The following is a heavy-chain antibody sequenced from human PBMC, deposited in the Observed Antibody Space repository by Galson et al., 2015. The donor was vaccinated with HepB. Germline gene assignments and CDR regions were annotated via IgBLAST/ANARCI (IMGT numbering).Heavy chain of an antibody. Sequence: SLRLSCAASGFTFSSYWMSWVRQAPGKGLEWVANIKQDGSEKYYVDSVKGRFTISRDNAKNSLYLQMNSLRAEDTAVYYCAREEYYYDSSGYYNWFDPWGQGTLVTVSS. CDR3: AREEYYYDSSGYYNWFDP. CDR1: GFTFSSYW. J-gene: IGHJ5*02. D-gene: IGHD3-22*01. CDR2: IKQDGSEK. V-gene: IGHV3-7*03.